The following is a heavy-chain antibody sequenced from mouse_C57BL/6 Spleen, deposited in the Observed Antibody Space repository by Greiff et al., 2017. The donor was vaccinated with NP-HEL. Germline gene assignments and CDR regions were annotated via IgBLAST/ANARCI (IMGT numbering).Heavy chain of an antibody. CDR2: IDPSDSYT. D-gene: IGHD1-1*01. J-gene: IGHJ1*03. Sequence: QVQLKQPGAELVMPGASVKLSCKASGYTFTSYWMHWVKQRPGQGLEWIGEIDPSDSYTNYNQKFKGKSTLTVDKSSSTAYMQLSSLTSEDSAVYYCARSSYYYGSSCGYFDVWGTGTTVTVSS. V-gene: IGHV1-69*01. CDR3: ARSSYYYGSSCGYFDV. CDR1: GYTFTSYW.